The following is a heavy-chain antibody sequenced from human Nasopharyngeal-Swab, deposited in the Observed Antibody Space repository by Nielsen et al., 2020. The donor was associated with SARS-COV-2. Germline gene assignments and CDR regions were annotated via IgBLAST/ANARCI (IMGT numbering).Heavy chain of an antibody. V-gene: IGHV3-21*01. D-gene: IGHD2-15*01. CDR3: ARGRGYCSGGSCYSGGTDYYYGMDV. CDR1: GFTFSSYS. J-gene: IGHJ6*02. Sequence: GVLKISCAASGFTFSSYSMNWVRQAPGKGLEWVSSISSSSSYIYYADSVKGRFTISRDNAKNSLYLQMNSLRAEDTAVHYCARGRGYCSGGSCYSGGTDYYYGMDVWGQGTTVTVSS. CDR2: ISSSSSYI.